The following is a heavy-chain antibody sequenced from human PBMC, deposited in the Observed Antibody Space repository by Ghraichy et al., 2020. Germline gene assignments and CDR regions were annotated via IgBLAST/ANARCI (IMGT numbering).Heavy chain of an antibody. J-gene: IGHJ5*01. Sequence: SQTLSLTCSVSGASFSSYQWSWIRQPPGKGLEWIGYIHLGGTTDYNPSINGRVTISTDTSKSQFSLNLRSVTAADTAVYYCARIRGSYSLGWFDSWGQGTLVTVSS. V-gene: IGHV4-59*01. CDR1: GASFSSYQ. CDR2: IHLGGTT. CDR3: ARIRGSYSLGWFDS. D-gene: IGHD3-10*01.